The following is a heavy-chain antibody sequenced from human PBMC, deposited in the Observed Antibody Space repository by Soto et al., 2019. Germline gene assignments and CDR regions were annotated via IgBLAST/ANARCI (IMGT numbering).Heavy chain of an antibody. CDR1: GGALSTLS. D-gene: IGHD3-10*01. V-gene: IGHV1-69*01. CDR3: ATGKLSMAGQHFDY. Sequence: QVQLVQSGAEVKQPGASVTVSCTASGGALSTLSINWMRQTPGQGLEWMGGVIDIFGTSSFAQKFRGRVTFTADESTTTAYMELSGLTSEDTAISFCATGKLSMAGQHFDYWGQGTLVTVSS. CDR2: VIDIFGTS. J-gene: IGHJ4*02.